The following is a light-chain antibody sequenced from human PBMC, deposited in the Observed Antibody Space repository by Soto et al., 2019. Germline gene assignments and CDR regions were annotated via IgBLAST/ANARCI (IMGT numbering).Light chain of an antibody. J-gene: IGLJ3*02. CDR2: EVT. CDR1: RNDVGGHKF. V-gene: IGLV2-8*01. CDR3: RSYGGNTNFVL. Sequence: QSVLTQPPSASGSPGQSVTISCTGSRNDVGGHKFVSWYQHHPGRSPKLIIYEVTQRPSGVPHRFSGSKSDNTASLTVSGLQPEDEAYYYCRSYGGNTNFVLFGGGTKLTVL.